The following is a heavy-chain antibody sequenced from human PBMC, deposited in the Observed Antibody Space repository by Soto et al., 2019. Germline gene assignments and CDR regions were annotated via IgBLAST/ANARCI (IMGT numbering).Heavy chain of an antibody. V-gene: IGHV4-59*01. CDR3: ARATSSTDSGLDS. CDR1: GDSISRYY. Sequence: SETLSLTCTVSGDSISRYYWTWIRQPPGKGLEYIGFIYSGGSAKYNPALRSRVTISVDTSQNLFSLRLSSVTAADTAVYFCARATSSTDSGLDSWGQGTLVTVS. D-gene: IGHD6-25*01. J-gene: IGHJ4*02. CDR2: IYSGGSA.